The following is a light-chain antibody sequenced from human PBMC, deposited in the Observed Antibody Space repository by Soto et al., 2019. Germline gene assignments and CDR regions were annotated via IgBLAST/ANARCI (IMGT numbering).Light chain of an antibody. J-gene: IGKJ4*01. CDR1: QSVSSSY. Sequence: EIVLTQSPGTLSLSPGERATLSCRASQSVSSSYLAWYQQKPGQAPRLLIYGASSRATGIPARFSGSGSGTDFTLTISSLQPEDFAVYSCQQYNNWPLTFGGGTKVDIK. V-gene: IGKV3-20*01. CDR2: GAS. CDR3: QQYNNWPLT.